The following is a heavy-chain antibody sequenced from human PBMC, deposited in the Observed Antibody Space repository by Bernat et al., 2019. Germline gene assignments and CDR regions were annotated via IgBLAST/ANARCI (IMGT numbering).Heavy chain of an antibody. CDR2: IKQDGSEK. CDR1: GFTFSSYW. D-gene: IGHD4-17*01. CDR3: ARGDGDYGGFDY. V-gene: IGHV3-7*03. Sequence: EVQLVESGGGLVQPGVSLRLSCAASGFTFSSYWMSWVRQAPGKGLEWVANIKQDGSEKYYVDYVKGRVTISRDNAKNSLYLQMNSLGAEDKDGYYCARGDGDYGGFDYWGQGTLGNVSS. J-gene: IGHJ4*02.